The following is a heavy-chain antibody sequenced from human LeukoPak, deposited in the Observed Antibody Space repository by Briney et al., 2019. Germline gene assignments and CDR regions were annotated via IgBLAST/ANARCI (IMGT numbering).Heavy chain of an antibody. CDR1: GYTFTGYY. CDR3: AKDSGRYSFDY. J-gene: IGHJ4*02. D-gene: IGHD1-26*01. Sequence: ASVKVSCKASGYTFTGYYMHWVRQAPGQGLEWMGWINPNSGDTNYAQRFQGRVTMTGDTSISTAYMELSRLRSDDTAVCYCAKDSGRYSFDYWGQGTLVTVSS. CDR2: INPNSGDT. V-gene: IGHV1-2*02.